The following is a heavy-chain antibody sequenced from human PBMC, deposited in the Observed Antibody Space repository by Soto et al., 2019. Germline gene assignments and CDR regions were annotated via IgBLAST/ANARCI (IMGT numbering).Heavy chain of an antibody. CDR3: AHIMIRWGGVSALDAFDM. CDR1: GFSLSTSRVG. J-gene: IGHJ3*02. CDR2: IYWDDDR. Sequence: QITLKESGPTLVNPTQTLTLTCSFSGFSLSTSRVGVAWIRQPPEKALEWLAIIYWDDDRRYSPSLKTRLAITKDTSKNQVVLTMTNLDPGDTATYYCAHIMIRWGGVSALDAFDMWGQGTMVTVSS. V-gene: IGHV2-5*02. D-gene: IGHD3-16*01.